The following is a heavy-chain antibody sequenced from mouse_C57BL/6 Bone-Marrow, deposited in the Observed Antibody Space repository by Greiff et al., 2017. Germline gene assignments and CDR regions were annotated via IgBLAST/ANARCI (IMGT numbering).Heavy chain of an antibody. CDR3: AREDDYDPYAMDY. Sequence: VQLQQSDAELVKPGASVKISCKASGYTFTDHTIHWMKQRPEQGLEWIGYIYPRDGSTKYNEKFKGKSTLTADKSSSTAYMQLNSLTSEDSAVYFCAREDDYDPYAMDYWGQGTSVTVSS. V-gene: IGHV1-78*01. D-gene: IGHD2-4*01. CDR1: GYTFTDHT. J-gene: IGHJ4*01. CDR2: IYPRDGST.